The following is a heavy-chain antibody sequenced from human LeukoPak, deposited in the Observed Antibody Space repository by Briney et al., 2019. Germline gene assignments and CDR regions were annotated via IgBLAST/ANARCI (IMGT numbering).Heavy chain of an antibody. D-gene: IGHD5-12*01. CDR3: AKGGHFNFDY. CDR1: GFTLSTYW. CDR2: IKEDGSDK. J-gene: IGHJ4*02. V-gene: IGHV3-7*01. Sequence: GGCLRLSCAASGFTLSTYWMKWVRPAPGKGLEWVASIKEDGSDKYYVDTVKGRFSISRDNAKNSLYLQMNSLRTEVTAVYYCAKGGHFNFDYWGEGTLVTVSS.